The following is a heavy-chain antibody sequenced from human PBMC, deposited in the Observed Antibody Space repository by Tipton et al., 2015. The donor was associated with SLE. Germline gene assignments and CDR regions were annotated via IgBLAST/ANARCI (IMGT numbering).Heavy chain of an antibody. D-gene: IGHD3-22*01. J-gene: IGHJ3*02. CDR2: ISYDGSNK. Sequence: RSLRLSCAASGFTFSSYAMHWVRQAPGKGLEWVAVISYDGSNKYYADSVKGRFTISRDNSKNTLYLQMNSLRAEDTAVYYCASQNDSSGGSHAFDIWGQGTMVTVSS. V-gene: IGHV3-30-3*01. CDR1: GFTFSSYA. CDR3: ASQNDSSGGSHAFDI.